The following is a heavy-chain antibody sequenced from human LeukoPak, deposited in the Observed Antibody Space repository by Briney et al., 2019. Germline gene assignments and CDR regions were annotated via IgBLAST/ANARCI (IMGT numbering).Heavy chain of an antibody. CDR3: ARSMISGSYYNFDY. D-gene: IGHD1-26*01. V-gene: IGHV3-21*01. J-gene: IGHJ4*02. Sequence: PGGSLRLSCAASGFTFSSYSMNWVRQAPGKGLEWVSSISSSSSYIYYADSVKGRFTISRDNAKNSLYLQMNSLRAEDTAVYYCARSMISGSYYNFDYWGQGTLVTVSS. CDR1: GFTFSSYS. CDR2: ISSSSSYI.